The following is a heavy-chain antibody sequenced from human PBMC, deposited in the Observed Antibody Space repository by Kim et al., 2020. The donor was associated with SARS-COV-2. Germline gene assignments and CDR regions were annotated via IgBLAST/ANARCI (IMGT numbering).Heavy chain of an antibody. J-gene: IGHJ4*02. Sequence: PSHRSRVTIAVETSKNKFSLKLSSVTAADTAVYYCARHSTAGYSSSWYNDWGQGTLVTVSS. V-gene: IGHV4-59*08. CDR3: ARHSTAGYSSSWYND. D-gene: IGHD6-13*01.